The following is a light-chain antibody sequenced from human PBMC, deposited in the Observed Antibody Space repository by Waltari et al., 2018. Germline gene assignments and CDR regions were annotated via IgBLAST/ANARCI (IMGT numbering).Light chain of an antibody. CDR2: AAT. Sequence: DIQMTQSPSSLSASVGDRLTITCRASQTIKKFLNWYQQKPGKAPNLLIYAATNLQSGVPSRFSGSGSGTDFTLTISSLLREDFATYYCQQSYNTPYSFGRGTKLEIK. V-gene: IGKV1-39*01. J-gene: IGKJ2*03. CDR1: QTIKKF. CDR3: QQSYNTPYS.